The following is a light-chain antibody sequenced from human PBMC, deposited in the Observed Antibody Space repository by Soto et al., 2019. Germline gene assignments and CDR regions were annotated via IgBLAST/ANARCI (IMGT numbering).Light chain of an antibody. J-gene: IGLJ3*02. V-gene: IGLV2-8*01. CDR1: SSDVGNYKY. CDR3: SSYAGSNNWV. Sequence: QSALTQSPSASGFPGQSVTISCTGTSSDVGNYKYVSWYQQHPGKAPKLMIYEVSKRPSGVPDRFSGSKSGNTASLTVSGLQAEDEADYYCSSYAGSNNWVFGGGTQLTVL. CDR2: EVS.